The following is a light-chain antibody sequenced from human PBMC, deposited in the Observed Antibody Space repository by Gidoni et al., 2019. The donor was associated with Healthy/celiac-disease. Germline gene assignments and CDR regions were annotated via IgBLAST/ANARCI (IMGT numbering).Light chain of an antibody. V-gene: IGLV1-44*01. CDR1: SSHIGSNT. CDR3: AAWDDSLNAWV. J-gene: IGLJ3*02. CDR2: SNK. Sequence: QSVLAQPPSSSGTPGQQVTISCSGSSSHIGSNTVNGYQQLPGTAPKLLIYSNKQRPSGVPDRFSGSKSGTSASLAISGLQSEDEADYYCAAWDDSLNAWVFGGGTKLXV.